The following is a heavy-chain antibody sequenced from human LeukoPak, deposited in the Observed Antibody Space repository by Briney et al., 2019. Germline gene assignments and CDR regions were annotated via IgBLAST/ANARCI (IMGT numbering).Heavy chain of an antibody. CDR3: ARDLYQWLPSTRPRDYYYYMDV. Sequence: ASVKVSCKASGYTFTGYYIHWVRQTPGQGHECMGGINPNSGGTNYAQKFRGRVTMTRDTSISTAYMELSSLRSDDTAVYYCARDLYQWLPSTRPRDYYYYMDVWGEGTTVTVSS. CDR1: GYTFTGYY. CDR2: INPNSGGT. V-gene: IGHV1-2*02. J-gene: IGHJ6*03. D-gene: IGHD6-19*01.